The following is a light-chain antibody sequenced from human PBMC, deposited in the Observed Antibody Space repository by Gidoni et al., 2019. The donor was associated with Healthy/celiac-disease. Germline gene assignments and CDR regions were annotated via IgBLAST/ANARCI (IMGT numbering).Light chain of an antibody. V-gene: IGKV3-15*01. J-gene: IGKJ1*01. CDR2: GAS. CDR3: QQYNNWPRT. Sequence: EIVMTQSPATLSVSPGERATLSCRASQSVSSNLAWYPQKPGQAPRLLIYGASTRATGIPARFSGSGSGPEFTLTISSLQSEAFAVYYCQQYNNWPRTFGQWTKVEIK. CDR1: QSVSSN.